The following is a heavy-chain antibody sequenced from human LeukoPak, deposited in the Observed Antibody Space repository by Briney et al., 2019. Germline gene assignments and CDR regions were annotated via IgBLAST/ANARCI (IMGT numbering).Heavy chain of an antibody. CDR1: RFPFSTYS. J-gene: IGHJ4*02. D-gene: IGHD1-26*01. V-gene: IGHV3-48*01. CDR2: ISSSSSTI. CDR3: RGGAGDFDY. Sequence: PGGSLRLSCAASRFPFSTYSMNWVRQAPGKGLEWVSYISSSSSTIYYADSVKGRFTISRDNAKNSLYLQMNSLRAEDTAVYYCRGGAGDFDYWGQGTLVTVSS.